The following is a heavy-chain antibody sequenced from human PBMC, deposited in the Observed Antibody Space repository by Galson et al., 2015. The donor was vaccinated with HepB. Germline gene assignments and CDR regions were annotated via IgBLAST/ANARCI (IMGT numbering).Heavy chain of an antibody. J-gene: IGHJ3*02. CDR2: FDPEDGET. Sequence: SVKVSCKVSGYTLTELSMHWVRQAPGKGLEWMGGFDPEDGETIYAQKVQGRVTMTEDTSTDTAYMELSSLRSEDTAVYYCATDFGSPTRNDAFDIWGQGTMVTVSS. CDR3: ATDFGSPTRNDAFDI. V-gene: IGHV1-24*01. CDR1: GYTLTELS. D-gene: IGHD3-16*01.